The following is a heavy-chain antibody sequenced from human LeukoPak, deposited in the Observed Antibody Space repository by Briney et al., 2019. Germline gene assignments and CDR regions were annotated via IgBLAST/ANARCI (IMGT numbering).Heavy chain of an antibody. V-gene: IGHV1-2*02. J-gene: IGHJ4*02. D-gene: IGHD3-3*01. CDR1: GYTFTGYY. CDR3: ARDLEGFGRGYYFDY. Sequence: ASVKVSCKASGYTFTGYYMHWVRQAPGQGLEWMGWINPNSGGTNYAQKFQGRVTMTRDTSISTAYMELSSLRSEDTAVYYCARDLEGFGRGYYFDYWGQGTLVTVSS. CDR2: INPNSGGT.